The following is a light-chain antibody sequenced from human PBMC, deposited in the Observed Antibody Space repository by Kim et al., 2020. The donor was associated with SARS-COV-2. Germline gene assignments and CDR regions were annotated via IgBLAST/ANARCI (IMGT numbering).Light chain of an antibody. Sequence: EIVLTQSPGTLSLSPGERVTLSCRASQTVSSRFLAWYQQKHGQAPRLLIYETISRATGIPDRFRGSGSGTDFTLTISRLEPEDFAVYYCQQYETSSWTFGQGTKLDIK. CDR3: QQYETSSWT. CDR2: ETI. V-gene: IGKV3-20*01. J-gene: IGKJ1*01. CDR1: QTVSSRF.